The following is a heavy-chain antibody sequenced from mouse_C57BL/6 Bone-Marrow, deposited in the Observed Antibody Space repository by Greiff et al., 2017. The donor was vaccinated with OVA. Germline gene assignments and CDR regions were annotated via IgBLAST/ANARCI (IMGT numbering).Heavy chain of an antibody. Sequence: EVKLMESGGGLVKPGGSLKLSCAASGFTLSDYGMHWVRQAPEKGLEWVAYISSGSSTIYYADTVKGRFTISRDNAKNTLFLQMTSLRSEDTAMYYCARGYYAMDYWGQGTSVTVSS. CDR1: GFTLSDYG. CDR2: ISSGSSTI. J-gene: IGHJ4*01. V-gene: IGHV5-17*01. CDR3: ARGYYAMDY.